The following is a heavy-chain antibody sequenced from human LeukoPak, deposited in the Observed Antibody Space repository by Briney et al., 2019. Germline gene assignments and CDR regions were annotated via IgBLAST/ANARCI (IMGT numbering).Heavy chain of an antibody. CDR3: ARVRAGYSSGWYPFGAFDI. CDR1: GFTFSSYA. CDR2: ISYDGSNK. Sequence: GGSLRPSCAASGFTFSSYAMHWVRQAPGKGLEWVAVISYDGSNKYYADSVKGRFTISRDNSKNTLYLQMNSLRAEDTAVYYCARVRAGYSSGWYPFGAFDICGQGTMVTVSS. D-gene: IGHD6-19*01. V-gene: IGHV3-30*04. J-gene: IGHJ3*02.